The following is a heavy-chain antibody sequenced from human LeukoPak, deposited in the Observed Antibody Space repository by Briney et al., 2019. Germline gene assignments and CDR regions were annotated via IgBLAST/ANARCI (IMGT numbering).Heavy chain of an antibody. Sequence: GGSLRLSCAASGFTFSSYAMSWVRQAPGKGLEWVSAIDIYSTKTNYADSVKGRSTISRDNSKNTLYLQMNSLRGEDTAIYYCARDWKADFWGHGTLVTVSS. CDR2: IDIYSTKT. J-gene: IGHJ4*01. D-gene: IGHD1-1*01. CDR3: ARDWKADF. CDR1: GFTFSSYA. V-gene: IGHV3-23*05.